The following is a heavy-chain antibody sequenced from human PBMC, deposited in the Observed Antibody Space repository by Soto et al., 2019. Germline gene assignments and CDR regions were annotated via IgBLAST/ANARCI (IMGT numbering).Heavy chain of an antibody. CDR1: DCFLSGATCF. Sequence: SDTLCLLCVVADCFLSGATCFWNWIRQPPGKGLEWIGYIFPSGTTYYNPSLKSRVTISIDVSKNQFSLSLRSLTAADTAVYYCARSREFDYWSQGTLVTDSS. V-gene: IGHV4-30-2*01. J-gene: IGHJ4*02. CDR3: ARSREFDY. CDR2: IFPSGTT.